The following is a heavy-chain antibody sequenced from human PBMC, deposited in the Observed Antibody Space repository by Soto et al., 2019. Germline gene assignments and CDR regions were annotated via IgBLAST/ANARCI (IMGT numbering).Heavy chain of an antibody. CDR2: ISYDGTNR. Sequence: GGSLRLSCAASGFTFSNYGMHWVRQAPGKGLEWVAVISYDGTNRYYADSVKGRFTISRDNSKNTLYLQMNSLRAEDSAVYYCAKPSPGRLWIFDYWGQGTLVTVSS. CDR1: GFTFSNYG. D-gene: IGHD5-18*01. J-gene: IGHJ4*02. CDR3: AKPSPGRLWIFDY. V-gene: IGHV3-30*18.